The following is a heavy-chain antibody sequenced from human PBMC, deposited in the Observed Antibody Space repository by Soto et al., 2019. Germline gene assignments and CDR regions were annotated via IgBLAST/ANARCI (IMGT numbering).Heavy chain of an antibody. CDR3: ARYSVAGTCYFCFDY. CDR2: ISGYDGQR. CDR1: GYRFTSFG. J-gene: IGHJ4*02. D-gene: IGHD2-15*01. V-gene: IGHV1-18*01. Sequence: ASVKVSCRASGYRFTSFGITWVRQAPGQGPEWLGMISGYDGQRIYAQKFQGRATVTTDTSTSTAYMELRSLRSDDTAVYYCARYSVAGTCYFCFDYWGPGTLVTVSS.